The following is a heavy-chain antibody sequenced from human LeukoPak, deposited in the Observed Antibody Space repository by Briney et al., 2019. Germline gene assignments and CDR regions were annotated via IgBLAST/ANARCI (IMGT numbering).Heavy chain of an antibody. CDR3: ARDERYDSSGYPFDY. CDR1: GYTFTGYF. V-gene: IGHV1-2*02. CDR2: INPNSGGT. D-gene: IGHD3-22*01. Sequence: EASVKVSCKASGYTFTGYFIHWVRQAPGQGLEWMGWINPNSGGTNYAQKFQGRVTMTRDTSISTAYMELSRLRSDDTAMYYCARDERYDSSGYPFDYWGQGNLVTVSS. J-gene: IGHJ4*02.